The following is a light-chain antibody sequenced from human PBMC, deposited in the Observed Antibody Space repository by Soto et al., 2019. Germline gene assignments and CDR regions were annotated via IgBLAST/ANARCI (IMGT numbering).Light chain of an antibody. CDR1: SSNIGSNT. V-gene: IGLV1-44*01. J-gene: IGLJ1*01. CDR3: AAWDDSLNGHYV. Sequence: QSELTQPPSASRTPGQRVTISCSGSSSNIGSNTVNWYQQLPGTAPKLLIYSNNQRPSGVPDRFSGSKSGTSASLAISGLQSEDEADYYCAAWDDSLNGHYVFGTGTKVTVL. CDR2: SNN.